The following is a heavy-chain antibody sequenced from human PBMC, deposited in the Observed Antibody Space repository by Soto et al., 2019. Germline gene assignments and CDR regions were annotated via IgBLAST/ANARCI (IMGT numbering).Heavy chain of an antibody. CDR1: GGSISSGGYY. Sequence: SETLSLTCTVSGGSISSGGYYWSWIRQHPGKGLEWIGYIYYSGSTYYNPSLKSRVTISVDTSKNQFSLKLSSVAAADTAVYYCARAKRITIFGVVILAQQQYYFDYWGQGTLVTVSS. CDR2: IYYSGST. D-gene: IGHD3-3*01. CDR3: ARAKRITIFGVVILAQQQYYFDY. V-gene: IGHV4-31*03. J-gene: IGHJ4*02.